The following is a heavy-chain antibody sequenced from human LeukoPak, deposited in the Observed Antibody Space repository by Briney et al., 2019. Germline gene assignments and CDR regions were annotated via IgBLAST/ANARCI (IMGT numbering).Heavy chain of an antibody. J-gene: IGHJ6*02. Sequence: SETLPLTCTVSGGSISSFYWSWIRQPPGKGLEWIGYIYYSGSTNYNPSLKSRVTISVDTSKNQFSLKLTSVTAADAAVYYCARGGDSSSLYYGMDVWGQGTTVTVSS. V-gene: IGHV4-59*01. CDR1: GGSISSFY. CDR2: IYYSGST. D-gene: IGHD6-6*01. CDR3: ARGGDSSSLYYGMDV.